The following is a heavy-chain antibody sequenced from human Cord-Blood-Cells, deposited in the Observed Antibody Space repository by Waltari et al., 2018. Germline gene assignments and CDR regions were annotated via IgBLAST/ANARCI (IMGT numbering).Heavy chain of an antibody. Sequence: EVQLVQSGADVKKPGASLKISCKGSGYSFTSNWIGWVRQMPGKGLEWMGFSYPGYSDTRYSPSFQGQVTISADKSSSTAYLQRSSLKASDTTMDYCARGGDERSGYDAFDIWGQGTMVTVSS. CDR2: SYPGYSDT. V-gene: IGHV5-51*01. J-gene: IGHJ3*02. CDR3: ARGGDERSGYDAFDI. CDR1: GYSFTSNW. D-gene: IGHD3-22*01.